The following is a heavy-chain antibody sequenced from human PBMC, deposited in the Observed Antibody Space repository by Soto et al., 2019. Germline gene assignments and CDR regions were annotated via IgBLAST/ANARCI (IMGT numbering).Heavy chain of an antibody. CDR3: ARVSGWYYFDY. D-gene: IGHD6-19*01. CDR1: GYTFTSYA. CDR2: INAGNGNT. Sequence: QVQLVQSGAEVKKPGASVKVSCKASGYTFTSYAMHWVRQAPGQRLEWMGWINAGNGNTKYSQKFQSRVTITRDTSASTAYMELSSLRSEDTAVYYCARVSGWYYFDYWGQGTLVTVSS. V-gene: IGHV1-3*01. J-gene: IGHJ4*02.